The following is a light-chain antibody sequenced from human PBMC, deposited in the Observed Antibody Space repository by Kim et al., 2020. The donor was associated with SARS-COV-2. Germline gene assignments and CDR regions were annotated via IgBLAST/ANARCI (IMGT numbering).Light chain of an antibody. J-gene: IGLJ3*02. CDR1: SIGVGGYNS. CDR2: DVS. CDR3: CSYAGTWV. Sequence: SPGRSVTTSCTGPSIGVGGYNSVSWYQQHPDKAPKLMIYDVSKRPSGVPDRFSGSKSGITASLTISGLQADDEADYYCCSYAGTWVFGGGTQLTVL. V-gene: IGLV2-11*03.